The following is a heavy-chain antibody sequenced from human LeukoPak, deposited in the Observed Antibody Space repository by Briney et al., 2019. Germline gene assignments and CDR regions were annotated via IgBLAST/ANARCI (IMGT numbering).Heavy chain of an antibody. CDR1: GFTFRDYA. V-gene: IGHV3-23*01. Sequence: GGSLRLSCVASGFTFRDYAMNWVRQAPGKGLEWVSTFKTNSGQVYHAESVRGRFTISRDNSKNTVYLQMSSLRAEDTALYYCARSVPDYTRFDYWGQGALVTVSP. CDR3: ARSVPDYTRFDY. J-gene: IGHJ4*02. D-gene: IGHD4-11*01. CDR2: FKTNSGQV.